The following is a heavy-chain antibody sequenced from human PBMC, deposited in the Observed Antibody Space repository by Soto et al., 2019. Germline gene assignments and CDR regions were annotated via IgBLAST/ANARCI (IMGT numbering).Heavy chain of an antibody. CDR1: GFTFSSYA. V-gene: IGHV3-23*01. J-gene: IGHJ4*02. Sequence: EVQLLESGGGLVQPGGSLRLSCAASGFTFSSYAMSWVRQAPGKGLEWVSAISGSGGSTYYADSVKGRFTISRDNSKNTLYLQMTSLRAEDTAVYYCAKPPAERYCSGGSCSSDYWGQGTLVTVS. D-gene: IGHD2-15*01. CDR2: ISGSGGST. CDR3: AKPPAERYCSGGSCSSDY.